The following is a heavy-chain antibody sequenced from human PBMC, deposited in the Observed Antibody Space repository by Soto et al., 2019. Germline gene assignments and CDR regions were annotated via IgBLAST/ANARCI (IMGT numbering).Heavy chain of an antibody. Sequence: TGGSLRLSCIASGFTFSSYAMTWVRQVPGKGLEWVSDISGSGGITYYADSVKGRFTISRDNSKNTLNLQMNSLRADDTAVYYCARARRGAPYYYTMDLWGQGTTVTVSS. D-gene: IGHD3-10*01. CDR1: GFTFSSYA. V-gene: IGHV3-23*01. CDR2: ISGSGGIT. J-gene: IGHJ6*02. CDR3: ARARRGAPYYYTMDL.